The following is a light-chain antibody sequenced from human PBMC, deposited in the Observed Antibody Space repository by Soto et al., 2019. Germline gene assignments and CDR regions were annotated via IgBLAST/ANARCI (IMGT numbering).Light chain of an antibody. J-gene: IGKJ1*01. CDR3: QQYGSSRT. CDR2: GAS. Sequence: ESVLTQSPGTLSLSPGERATLSCRASQSVSSSYLAWYQQKPGQAPRLLVYGASSRATGIPDRFSGSGSGTDFTLTISRLEPEDFAVYYCQQYGSSRTVGQGTKVEI. CDR1: QSVSSSY. V-gene: IGKV3-20*01.